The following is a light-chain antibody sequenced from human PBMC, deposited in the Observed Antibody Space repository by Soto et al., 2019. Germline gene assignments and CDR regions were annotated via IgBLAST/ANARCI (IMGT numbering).Light chain of an antibody. CDR3: QSYDRSLTGV. CDR2: GNT. CDR1: SPNIGADFD. Sequence: QSVLTQPPSVSGAPGQRITISCTGSSPNIGADFDVYWYQQLPGAAPKLLIYGNTNRPSGVPDRFSGSKSGTSASLAITGLQAEDEADYYCQSYDRSLTGVFGTGTKVTVL. V-gene: IGLV1-40*01. J-gene: IGLJ1*01.